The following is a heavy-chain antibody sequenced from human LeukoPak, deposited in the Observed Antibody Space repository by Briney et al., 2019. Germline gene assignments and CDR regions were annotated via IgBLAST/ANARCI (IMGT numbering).Heavy chain of an antibody. D-gene: IGHD2-2*01. Sequence: PSETLSLTCTVSGGSISSGDYYWSWIRQPPEKGLEWIGYIYYSGRTYYNPSLKSRVTISVDTSKNQFSLPLSSVTAADTAVYYCARDQVIVPAVDYWGQGTLVTVSS. CDR2: IYYSGRT. J-gene: IGHJ4*02. CDR1: GGSISSGDYY. V-gene: IGHV4-30-4*08. CDR3: ARDQVIVPAVDY.